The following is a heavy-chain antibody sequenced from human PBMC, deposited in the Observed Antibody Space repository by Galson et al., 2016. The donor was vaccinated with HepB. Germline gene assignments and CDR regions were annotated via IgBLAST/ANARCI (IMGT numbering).Heavy chain of an antibody. J-gene: IGHJ4*02. CDR2: FNPDSGDT. CDR3: ARGGVATPTGLNY. Sequence: SVKVSCKASGSTSTAYYMHWVRQAPGQGLEWMGRFNPDSGDTDYAQKFEGRAIMTSDTSLNTVYMDVAGLTSDDTAVYYCARGGVATPTGLNYWGQGTLVTVSS. V-gene: IGHV1-2*06. D-gene: IGHD4-23*01. CDR1: GSTSTAYY.